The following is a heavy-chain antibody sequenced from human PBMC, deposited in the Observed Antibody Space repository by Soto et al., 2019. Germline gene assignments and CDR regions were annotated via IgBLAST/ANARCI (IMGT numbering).Heavy chain of an antibody. D-gene: IGHD2-15*01. CDR1: GGSISSSSYY. CDR2: IYYSGST. Sequence: PSETLSLTCTVSGGSISSSSYYWGWIRQPPGKGLEWIGSIYYSGSTYYNPSLKSRVTISVDTSKNQFSLKLSSVTAADTAVYYCARRLVVVVIDSDGMDVWGQGTTVTVSS. V-gene: IGHV4-39*01. J-gene: IGHJ6*02. CDR3: ARRLVVVVIDSDGMDV.